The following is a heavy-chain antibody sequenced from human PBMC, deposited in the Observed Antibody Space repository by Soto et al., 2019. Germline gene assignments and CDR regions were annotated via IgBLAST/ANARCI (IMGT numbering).Heavy chain of an antibody. D-gene: IGHD6-6*01. J-gene: IGHJ6*02. Sequence: VQVSFKASCGTFSSYAISWVRQAPGQGLEWMGGIIPIFGTANYAQKFQGRVTITADKSTSTAYMELSSLRSEDTAVYYCAREEQLVRFMDVWGQGTTVTVSS. CDR2: IIPIFGTA. V-gene: IGHV1-69*06. CDR3: AREEQLVRFMDV. CDR1: CGTFSSYA.